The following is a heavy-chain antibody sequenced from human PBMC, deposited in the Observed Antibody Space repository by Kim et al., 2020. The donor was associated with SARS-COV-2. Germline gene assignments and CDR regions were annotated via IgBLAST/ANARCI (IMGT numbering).Heavy chain of an antibody. CDR3: SRQVRVGRHPDH. J-gene: IGHJ4*02. Sequence: SETLSLTCTVSGVSIDTSDYYWAWIRQPPGQGLEWIATIYFTGTTFYSPSLKSRATVSIDTSKYQFSLDLNSVTTTDTSIYYCSRQVRVGRHPDHWGQG. V-gene: IGHV4-39*01. CDR2: IYFTGTT. CDR1: GVSIDTSDYY. D-gene: IGHD1-26*01.